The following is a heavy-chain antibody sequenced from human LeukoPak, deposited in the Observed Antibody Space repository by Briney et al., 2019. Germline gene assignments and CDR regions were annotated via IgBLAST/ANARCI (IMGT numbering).Heavy chain of an antibody. D-gene: IGHD1-26*01. V-gene: IGHV4-39*02. CDR1: GGSISSSSYY. Sequence: PSETLSLTYTVSGGSISSSSYYWGWIRQPPGKGLEWIGSMYYSGSTYYNPSLKSRVTISVDTSKNHFSLKLSSVTAADTAVYYCARLGLHSGSYDSGFAFDIWGQGTMVTVSS. CDR3: ARLGLHSGSYDSGFAFDI. J-gene: IGHJ3*02. CDR2: MYYSGST.